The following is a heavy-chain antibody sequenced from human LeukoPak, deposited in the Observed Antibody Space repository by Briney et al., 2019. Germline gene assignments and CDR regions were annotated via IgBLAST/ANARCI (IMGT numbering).Heavy chain of an antibody. D-gene: IGHD1-26*01. Sequence: PGGSLRLSCAAAGFTFSTYWMAWVRQAPGKGREWVANIKGDESARQQADSVKGRVTISRDNAQNSEYMQMSSLRGEDTAVYYCARDVGGSLDYWGQGTLVTVS. J-gene: IGHJ4*02. CDR2: IKGDESAR. V-gene: IGHV3-7*01. CDR1: GFTFSTYW. CDR3: ARDVGGSLDY.